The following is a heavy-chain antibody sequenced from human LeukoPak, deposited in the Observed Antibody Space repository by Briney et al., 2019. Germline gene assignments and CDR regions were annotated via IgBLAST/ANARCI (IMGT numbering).Heavy chain of an antibody. V-gene: IGHV3-23*01. CDR3: ARRCGDCLGASDT. Sequence: GGSLRLSCVASGFTFSTYAMTWVRQAPGKGLEWVSSIGGGGADKYYADSVKGRFTISRDNSKNTLSLQMNSLRAEDTAIYYCARRCGDCLGASDTWGQGTMVTVSS. J-gene: IGHJ3*02. CDR2: IGGGGADK. D-gene: IGHD2-21*02. CDR1: GFTFSTYA.